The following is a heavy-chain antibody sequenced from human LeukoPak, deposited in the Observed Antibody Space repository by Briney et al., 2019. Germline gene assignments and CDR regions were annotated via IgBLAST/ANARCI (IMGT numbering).Heavy chain of an antibody. J-gene: IGHJ4*02. CDR1: GFTFSSYW. D-gene: IGHD3-10*01. V-gene: IGHV3-7*01. CDR3: ARDLSRSFSMIRGLIQHREFDF. CDR2: IKKDGTEK. Sequence: GGSLRLSCAASGFTFSSYWMSWVRQAPGKGLEWVANIKKDGTEKKYVDSVKGRFTISKDNAKNSLFLQMNSLRAEDTAVYYCARDLSRSFSMIRGLIQHREFDFWGRGTLVTVSS.